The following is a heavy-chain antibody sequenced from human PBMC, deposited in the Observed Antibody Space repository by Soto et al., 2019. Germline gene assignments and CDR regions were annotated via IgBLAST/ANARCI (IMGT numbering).Heavy chain of an antibody. CDR2: ISYDGSNK. D-gene: IGHD2-15*01. CDR3: ARAPYEAAGTDY. CDR1: GFTFSSYA. J-gene: IGHJ4*02. V-gene: IGHV3-30-3*01. Sequence: QVQLVESGGGVVQPGRSLRRSCAASGFTFSSYAMHWVRQAPGKGLEWVAVISYDGSNKYYAESVKGRFTISRDDSKNTLYLQMNSMRAEDTAVYDCARAPYEAAGTDYWGQGTLVTVSS.